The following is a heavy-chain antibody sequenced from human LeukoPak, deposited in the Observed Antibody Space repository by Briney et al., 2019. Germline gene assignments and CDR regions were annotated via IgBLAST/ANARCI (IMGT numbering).Heavy chain of an antibody. CDR2: ISYDGSNK. D-gene: IGHD5-18*01. CDR1: GFTFSSYA. J-gene: IGHJ4*02. CDR3: ARDLDEYSYGPYLDY. Sequence: PGRSLRLSCAASGFTFSSYAMHWVRQAPGKGLEWVAVISYDGSNKYYADSVKGRFTISRDNSKNSLYLQMNSLRAEDTAVYYCARDLDEYSYGPYLDYWGQGTLVTVSS. V-gene: IGHV3-30-3*01.